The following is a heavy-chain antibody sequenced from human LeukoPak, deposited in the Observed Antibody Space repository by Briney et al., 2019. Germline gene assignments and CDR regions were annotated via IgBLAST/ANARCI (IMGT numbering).Heavy chain of an antibody. D-gene: IGHD6-6*01. CDR1: GYTFTGYY. CDR2: INPNSGGT. J-gene: IGHJ4*02. Sequence: ASVKVSCKASGYTFTGYYMHWVRLAPGQGLEWMGRINPNSGGTNFAQKFQGRVTITRDTSISTVYMELSRLRSDDTAVYYCAILPGSSSPFDYWGQGTLVTVSS. CDR3: AILPGSSSPFDY. V-gene: IGHV1-2*06.